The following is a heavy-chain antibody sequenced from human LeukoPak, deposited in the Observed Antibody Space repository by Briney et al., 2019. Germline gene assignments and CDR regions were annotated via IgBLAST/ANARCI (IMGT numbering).Heavy chain of an antibody. CDR3: ARGAQYTSGWRF. CDR2: INTYNGET. D-gene: IGHD6-19*01. Sequence: GASVKVSRKVSGYTFTDYGISWVRQAPGQGLEWMGWINTYNGETKYAQKLQGRVSMTTDTPTRTAYMELRSLKSGDTAVYYCARGAQYTSGWRFWGQGTLVTVSS. J-gene: IGHJ4*02. V-gene: IGHV1-18*01. CDR1: GYTFTDYG.